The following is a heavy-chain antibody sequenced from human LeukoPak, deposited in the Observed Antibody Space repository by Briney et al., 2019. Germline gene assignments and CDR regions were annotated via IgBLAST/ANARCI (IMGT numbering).Heavy chain of an antibody. CDR3: AKDSEISGYCLKTTNFDY. V-gene: IGHV3-9*01. J-gene: IGHJ4*02. Sequence: SLRLSCAASGFTFDDYAMHWVRQAPGKGLEWVSGISWNSGSIGYADSVKGRFTISRDNAKNSLYLQMNSLRAEDTALYYCAKDSEISGYCLKTTNFDYWGQGTLVTVSS. D-gene: IGHD3-22*01. CDR1: GFTFDDYA. CDR2: ISWNSGSI.